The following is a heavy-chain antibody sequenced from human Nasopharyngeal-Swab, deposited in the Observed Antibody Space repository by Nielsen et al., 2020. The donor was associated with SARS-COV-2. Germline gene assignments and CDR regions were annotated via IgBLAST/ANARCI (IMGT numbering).Heavy chain of an antibody. V-gene: IGHV4-39*01. Sequence: SDLLSLTCTVSGGSISSSTYYWAWIRQPPGKGLEWIGSIYYGGSTYYNPSLKSRVTISVDTSKNQFTLKLSSVTAADTAVYYCATLSSSWYEYYFDYWGQGTLVTVSS. CDR2: IYYGGST. CDR3: ATLSSSWYEYYFDY. D-gene: IGHD6-13*01. CDR1: GGSISSSTYY. J-gene: IGHJ4*02.